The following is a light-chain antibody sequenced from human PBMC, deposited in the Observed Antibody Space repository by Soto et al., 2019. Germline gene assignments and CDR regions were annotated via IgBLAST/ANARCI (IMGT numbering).Light chain of an antibody. J-gene: IGKJ3*01. CDR2: DAS. CDR3: QQYDNLPLT. V-gene: IGKV1-33*01. Sequence: DLQMTQSPSSLSASVGDRITITCQASQDINNYLNWYQQKPGKAPKVLIYDASKLEAGVPSRFSGSGSGTDFTFTISSLQPEDIATYYCQQYDNLPLTFGPGTKVDIK. CDR1: QDINNY.